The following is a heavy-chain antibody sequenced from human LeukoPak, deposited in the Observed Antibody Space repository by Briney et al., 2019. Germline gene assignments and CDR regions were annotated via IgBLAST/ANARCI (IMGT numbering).Heavy chain of an antibody. J-gene: IGHJ4*02. V-gene: IGHV1-2*02. CDR3: ARDVSATLDIVVVPAEVDY. D-gene: IGHD2-2*01. CDR2: INPNSGGT. Sequence: ASVKVSCKASGYTFTSYDINWVRQATGQGLEWMGWINPNSGGTNYAQKFQGRVTMTRDTSISTAYMELSRLGSDDTAVYYCARDVSATLDIVVVPAEVDYWGQGTLVTVSS. CDR1: GYTFTSYD.